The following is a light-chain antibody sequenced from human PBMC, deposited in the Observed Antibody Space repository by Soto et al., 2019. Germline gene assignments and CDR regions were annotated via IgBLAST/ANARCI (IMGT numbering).Light chain of an antibody. CDR1: QDITNY. Sequence: DIPMTQSPSSLTASVGDSVTITCQASQDITNYLNWYQHKPGKAPKLLIYDGSNLEPGVPLRYSERGSGRDFTFTISSLQPEDTATYYCQQYEDIPPTFGQGTRLDMK. CDR3: QQYEDIPPT. V-gene: IGKV1-33*01. CDR2: DGS. J-gene: IGKJ5*01.